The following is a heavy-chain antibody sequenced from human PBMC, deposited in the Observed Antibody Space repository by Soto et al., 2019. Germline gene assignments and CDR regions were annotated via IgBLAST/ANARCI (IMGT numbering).Heavy chain of an antibody. CDR3: AKGVTAAGTDFDY. CDR2: ISWNSGSI. V-gene: IGHV3-9*01. Sequence: GGSLRLSCAASGFTFDDYAMHWVRQAPGKGLEWVSGISWNSGSIGYADSVKGRFTISRDNAKNSLYLQMNSLRAEDTALYYCAKGVTAAGTDFDYWGQGTLVTVSS. J-gene: IGHJ4*02. CDR1: GFTFDDYA. D-gene: IGHD6-13*01.